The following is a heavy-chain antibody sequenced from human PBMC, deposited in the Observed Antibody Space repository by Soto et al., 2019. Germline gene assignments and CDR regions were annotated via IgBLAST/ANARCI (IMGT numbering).Heavy chain of an antibody. Sequence: SETLSLTCAVYGGSFSGYYWSWIRQPPGKGLEWIGEINHSGSTNQNPSLKSRVTISEDTSKTQFSLKLTSVTAADTAVYYCARGLRQTGSDYDRPFDYWGQGSLVTVSS. D-gene: IGHD5-12*01. CDR3: ARGLRQTGSDYDRPFDY. J-gene: IGHJ4*02. CDR1: GGSFSGYY. V-gene: IGHV4-34*01. CDR2: INHSGST.